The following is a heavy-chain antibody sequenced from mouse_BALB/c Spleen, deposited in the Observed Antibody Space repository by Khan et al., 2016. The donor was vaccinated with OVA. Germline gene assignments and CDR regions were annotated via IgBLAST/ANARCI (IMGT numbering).Heavy chain of an antibody. V-gene: IGHV1S134*01. CDR3: TTAYYRCYFDY. D-gene: IGHD2-14*01. CDR2: IYPGNGYT. CDR1: GSTFTSYG. Sequence: VQLQQSGAELGRPGSSVKLSCKTSGSTFTSYGIKWVKQRPGQGLEWIGYIYPGNGYTEYNERFQGKAILTSDTSSSTAYMQLRSLTSEDSAMYFCTTAYYRCYFDYWGQGTILTVSS. J-gene: IGHJ2*01.